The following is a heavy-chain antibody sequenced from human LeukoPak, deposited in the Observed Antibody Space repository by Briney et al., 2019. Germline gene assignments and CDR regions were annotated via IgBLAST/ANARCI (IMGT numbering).Heavy chain of an antibody. Sequence: GASVKVSCKASGGTFSSYAISWVRQAPGQGLEWMGRIIPILGIANYAQKFQGRVTITADKSTSTAYMELSSLRSDDTAVYYCARPIGEHAFDIWGQGTMVTVSS. CDR2: IIPILGIA. CDR3: ARPIGEHAFDI. J-gene: IGHJ3*02. CDR1: GGTFSSYA. V-gene: IGHV1-69*04. D-gene: IGHD1-26*01.